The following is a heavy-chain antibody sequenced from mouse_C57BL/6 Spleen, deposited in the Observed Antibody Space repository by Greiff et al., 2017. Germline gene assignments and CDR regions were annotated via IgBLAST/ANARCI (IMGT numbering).Heavy chain of an antibody. V-gene: IGHV1-64*01. CDR3: ARSSSGTGGYYAMDY. Sequence: QVQLQQPGAELVKPGASVKLSCKASGYTFTSYWMHWVKQRPGQGLEWIGMIHPNSGSTNYNEKFKSKATLTVNKSSSTAYMQLSSLTYADSSVYYCARSSSGTGGYYAMDYWGQGTSVTVSS. D-gene: IGHD4-1*01. CDR2: IHPNSGST. J-gene: IGHJ4*01. CDR1: GYTFTSYW.